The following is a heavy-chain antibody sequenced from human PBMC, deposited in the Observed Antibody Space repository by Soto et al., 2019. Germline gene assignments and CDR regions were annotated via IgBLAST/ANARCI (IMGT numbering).Heavy chain of an antibody. J-gene: IGHJ3*02. CDR3: AKAPAVPAAMPSAFDI. V-gene: IGHV3-23*01. CDR2: VSGSGGST. Sequence: GGYLRLSCAASGFIFRSYAMSWVRQAPGKGLEWVSCVSGSGGSTYYADSVKGWFTISRDNSKNTLYLQMNSLRAEDTAVYYCAKAPAVPAAMPSAFDIWGQGTMVTVSS. CDR1: GFIFRSYA. D-gene: IGHD2-2*01.